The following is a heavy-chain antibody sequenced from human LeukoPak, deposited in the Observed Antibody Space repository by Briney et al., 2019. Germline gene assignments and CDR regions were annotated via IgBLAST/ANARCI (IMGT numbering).Heavy chain of an antibody. D-gene: IGHD6-13*01. CDR3: AREAAYSSSWFSWFDP. J-gene: IGHJ5*02. CDR1: GYTFTSYG. V-gene: IGHV1-18*01. CDR2: ISAYNGNT. Sequence: ASVKDSCKASGYTFTSYGISWVRQAPGQGLEWMGWISAYNGNTNYAQKLQGRVTMTTDTSTSTAYMELRSLRSDDTAVYYCAREAAYSSSWFSWFDPWAREPWSPSPQ.